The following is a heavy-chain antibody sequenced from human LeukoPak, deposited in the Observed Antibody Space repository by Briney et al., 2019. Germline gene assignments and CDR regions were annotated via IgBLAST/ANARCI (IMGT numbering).Heavy chain of an antibody. CDR1: GVSFCGYY. CDR2: LNHSGSN. V-gene: IGHV4-34*01. Sequence: SETLSLTCAVYGVSFCGYYWRWNRPPPGKGLEWIGELNHSGSNNSNPSLKSRVTISVDTTKNQFSLKLSSVTAADTAVYYCARLGGFGGSYYYNYWGQGTLVTVSS. CDR3: ARLGGFGGSYYYNY. J-gene: IGHJ4*02. D-gene: IGHD1-26*01.